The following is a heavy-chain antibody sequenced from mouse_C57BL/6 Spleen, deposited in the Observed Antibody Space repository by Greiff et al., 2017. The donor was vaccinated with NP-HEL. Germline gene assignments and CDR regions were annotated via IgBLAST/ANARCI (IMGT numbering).Heavy chain of an antibody. V-gene: IGHV1-76*01. D-gene: IGHD2-2*01. J-gene: IGHJ3*01. CDR3: AREGGYGYDGAWFAY. Sequence: VQLKESGAELVRPGASVKLSCKASGYTFTDYYINWVKQRPGQGLEWIARIYPGSGNTYYNEKFKGKATLTAEKSSSTAYMQLSSLTSEDSAVYFCAREGGYGYDGAWFAYWGQGTLVTVSA. CDR1: GYTFTDYY. CDR2: IYPGSGNT.